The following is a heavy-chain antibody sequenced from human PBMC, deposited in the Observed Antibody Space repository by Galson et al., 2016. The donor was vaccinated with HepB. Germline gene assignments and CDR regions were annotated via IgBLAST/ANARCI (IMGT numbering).Heavy chain of an antibody. CDR3: AKGNEESNSGSSWYNWFDP. CDR1: GFTFSSYW. CDR2: ISGTGGST. V-gene: IGHV3-23*01. D-gene: IGHD6-13*01. Sequence: SLRLSCAASGFTFSSYWMHWVRQAPGKGLEWVSAISGTGGSTYYGDSVKGRFTISRDNSKNTLYLQMNSLRAEDTAVYYCAKGNEESNSGSSWYNWFDPWGQGTLDTVSS. J-gene: IGHJ5*02.